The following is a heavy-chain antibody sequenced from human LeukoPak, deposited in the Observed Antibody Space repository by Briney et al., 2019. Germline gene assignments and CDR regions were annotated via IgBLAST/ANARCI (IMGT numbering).Heavy chain of an antibody. CDR3: TSGDMVRGPHYFDY. CDR2: IYYSGST. V-gene: IGHV4-30-4*02. D-gene: IGHD3-10*01. Sequence: PSETLSLTYTVSGGSISSGDYYWSWIRQPPGKGLEWIGYIYYSGSTYYNPSLKSRVTISVDTSKNQFSLKLSSVTAADTAVYYCTSGDMVRGPHYFDYWGQGTLVTVSS. J-gene: IGHJ4*02. CDR1: GGSISSGDYY.